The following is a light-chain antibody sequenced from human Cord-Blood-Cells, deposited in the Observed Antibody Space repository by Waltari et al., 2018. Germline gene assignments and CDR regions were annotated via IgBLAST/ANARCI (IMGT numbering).Light chain of an antibody. CDR1: RLRSYI. CDR3: NSRDSSGNHLV. CDR2: GKN. V-gene: IGLV3-19*01. J-gene: IGLJ2*01. Sequence: SSELTQDPAVSVALGQTVRITCQGDRLRSYIASWYQQKPGQAPVLVIYGKNNRPSGIPDRFSGSSSGNTASLTITGAQAEDEADYYCNSRDSSGNHLVFGGGTKLTVL.